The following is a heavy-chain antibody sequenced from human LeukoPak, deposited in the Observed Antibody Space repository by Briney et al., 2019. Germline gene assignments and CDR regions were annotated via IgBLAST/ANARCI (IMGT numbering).Heavy chain of an antibody. J-gene: IGHJ4*02. V-gene: IGHV3-23*01. CDR1: GFTFSSYA. CDR3: AKQSLYDSSGHFHY. Sequence: HPGGSLRLSCAASGFTFSSYAMTWVRQAPGKGLEWVSTITGSGGYTYYADSVKGRFTISRDNSKNTLFLRMNSLRAEDTAVYFCAKQSLYDSSGHFHYWGQGTLVTVSS. D-gene: IGHD3-22*01. CDR2: ITGSGGYT.